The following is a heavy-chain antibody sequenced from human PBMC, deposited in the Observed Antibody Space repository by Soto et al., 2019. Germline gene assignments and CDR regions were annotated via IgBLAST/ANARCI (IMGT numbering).Heavy chain of an antibody. D-gene: IGHD3-3*01. J-gene: IGHJ6*02. CDR2: INPNSGGT. CDR1: GYTFTGYY. V-gene: IGHV1-2*04. Sequence: ASVKVSCKASGYTFTGYYMHWVRQAPGQGLEWMGWINPNSGGTNYAQKFQGWVTMTRDTSISTAYMELSRLRSDDTAVYYCARGGRGEYYYDFWSGERWGQGTTVTVSS. CDR3: ARGGRGEYYYDFWSGER.